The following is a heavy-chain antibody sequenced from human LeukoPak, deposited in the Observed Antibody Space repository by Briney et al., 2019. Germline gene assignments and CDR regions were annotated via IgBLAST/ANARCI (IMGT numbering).Heavy chain of an antibody. D-gene: IGHD6-13*01. Sequence: AASVKVSCKASGYTFTSYDINWVRQATGQGLEWMGWMNPNSGNTGYAQKFQGRVTITRNTSISTAYMELSSLRSEDTAVYYCAKEVGLSGTDSSTWDATWYFDLWGRGTLVTVSS. CDR2: MNPNSGNT. J-gene: IGHJ2*01. CDR1: GYTFTSYD. V-gene: IGHV1-8*03. CDR3: AKEVGLSGTDSSTWDATWYFDL.